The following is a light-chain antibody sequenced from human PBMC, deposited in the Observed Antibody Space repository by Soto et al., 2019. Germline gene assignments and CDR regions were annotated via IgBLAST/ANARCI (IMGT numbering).Light chain of an antibody. J-gene: IGKJ4*01. V-gene: IGKV3-11*01. CDR1: QSISSH. CDR3: QQRNDGLT. Sequence: EIVLTQSPATLSLSPGDRATLSCRASQSISSHLAWYQQRPGQVVRLLIHDASHRATGIPVRFSGSGSGTDFTLTINNLEPEDFAVYYCQQRNDGLTFGGGTKVEIK. CDR2: DAS.